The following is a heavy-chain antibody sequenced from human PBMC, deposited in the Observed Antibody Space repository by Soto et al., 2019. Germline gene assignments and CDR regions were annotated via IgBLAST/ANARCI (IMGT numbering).Heavy chain of an antibody. D-gene: IGHD3-3*01. V-gene: IGHV4-34*01. CDR3: AREWWSGSLIGGSL. J-gene: IGHJ4*02. CDR1: GGSFSDYY. Sequence: QVQLQQWGAGLLKPSETLSLTCPVNGGSFSDYYWTWIRQPPGKGLEWIGEVNHGGSTHYNPSRKSRVSISVDTSKKQFSLNLTFVTAADTAVYYCAREWWSGSLIGGSLGGEGTLVTVSS. CDR2: VNHGGST.